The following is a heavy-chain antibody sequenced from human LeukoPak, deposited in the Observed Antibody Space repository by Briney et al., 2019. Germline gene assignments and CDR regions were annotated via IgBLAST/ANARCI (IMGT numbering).Heavy chain of an antibody. D-gene: IGHD1-14*01. CDR2: ITSGSNFV. Sequence: GGSLRLSCAASGFTIDGYTLSWVRQAPGKGLEWVASITSGSNFVDYGDSVKGRFTISRDNAQNSLYVQMNSLRAEDTAVYYCATQPELPGWFDSWGQGCLVTVSS. CDR1: GFTIDGYT. V-gene: IGHV3-21*01. J-gene: IGHJ5*01. CDR3: ATQPELPGWFDS.